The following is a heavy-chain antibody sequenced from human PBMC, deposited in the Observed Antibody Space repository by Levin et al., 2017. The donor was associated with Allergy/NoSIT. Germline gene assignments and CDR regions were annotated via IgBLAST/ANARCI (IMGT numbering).Heavy chain of an antibody. J-gene: IGHJ6*02. Sequence: GGSLRLSCAASGFTFSSYEMNWVRQAPGKGLEWVSYISSSGSTIYYADSVKGRFTISRDNAKNSLYLQMNSLRAEDTAVYYCARDPRIAPLGAPRDGMDVWGQGTTVTVSS. D-gene: IGHD3-10*01. CDR3: ARDPRIAPLGAPRDGMDV. CDR2: ISSSGSTI. CDR1: GFTFSSYE. V-gene: IGHV3-48*03.